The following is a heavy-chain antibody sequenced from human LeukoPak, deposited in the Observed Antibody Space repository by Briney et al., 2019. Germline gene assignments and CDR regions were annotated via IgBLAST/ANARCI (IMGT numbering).Heavy chain of an antibody. D-gene: IGHD3-10*01. Sequence: PGGSLRLSGTASGFTFGDYAMSWVGQAPGKGREGEGFIRSKANGGKTEYAASVKGRFTISRDDSKSIAYLQMNSLKTEDTAVYYCTRVPVLLWFGELLSYYYYGMDVWGQGTTVTVSS. J-gene: IGHJ6*02. CDR3: TRVPVLLWFGELLSYYYYGMDV. CDR1: GFTFGDYA. V-gene: IGHV3-49*04. CDR2: IRSKANGGKT.